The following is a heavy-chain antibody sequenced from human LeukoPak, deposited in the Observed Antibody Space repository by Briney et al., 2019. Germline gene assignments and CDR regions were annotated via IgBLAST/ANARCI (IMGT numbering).Heavy chain of an antibody. Sequence: GGSLRLSCAASGFTFSSYWMSWVRQAPGKGLEWVSYISSSDNSIYYADSVKGRFTISRDNAKNSLYLQMNSLRAEDTAVYYCARGAYCGGDCYSSHAFDIWGQGTMVTVSS. D-gene: IGHD2-21*02. CDR2: ISSSDNSI. CDR1: GFTFSSYW. J-gene: IGHJ3*02. V-gene: IGHV3-48*04. CDR3: ARGAYCGGDCYSSHAFDI.